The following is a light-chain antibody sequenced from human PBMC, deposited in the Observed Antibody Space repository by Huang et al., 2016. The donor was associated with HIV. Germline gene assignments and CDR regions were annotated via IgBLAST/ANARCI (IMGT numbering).Light chain of an antibody. J-gene: IGKJ1*01. CDR3: LQHKNFHAPT. V-gene: IGKV1-17*03. CDR1: QDIYNY. CDR2: GAS. Sequence: DIQLTQSPSAMAAFVGDRVTITCRATQDIYNYLAWFQQQPGKAPKRLIYGASSLQTGVPSRFSGSGSGTEFTLTINNLQPEDSATYFCLQHKNFHAPTFGQGTKVEIK.